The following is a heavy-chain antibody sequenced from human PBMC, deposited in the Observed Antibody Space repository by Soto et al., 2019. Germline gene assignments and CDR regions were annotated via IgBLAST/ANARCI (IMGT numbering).Heavy chain of an antibody. D-gene: IGHD2-21*02. V-gene: IGHV4-59*01. CDR3: ARDLWGYCGADCYPLDV. CDR1: GGSISNYY. Sequence: SETLSLTCTVSGGSISNYYWSWIRQPPGKGLEWIGYMYNTGSTIYNPSLKSRVTISVDTSKNQFSLKLNSVTAADTAVYYCARDLWGYCGADCYPLDVLGQGTTVTVSS. J-gene: IGHJ6*02. CDR2: MYNTGST.